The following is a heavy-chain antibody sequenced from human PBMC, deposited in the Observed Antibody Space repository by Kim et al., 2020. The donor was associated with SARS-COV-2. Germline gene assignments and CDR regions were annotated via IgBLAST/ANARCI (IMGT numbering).Heavy chain of an antibody. CDR2: IFGSGSGT. CDR3: EKHLNVTSVTFYWYFEF. D-gene: IGHD3-16*01. J-gene: IGHJ2*01. V-gene: IGHV3-23*05. CDR1: GFTFRNSA. Sequence: GGSLRLSCAASGFTFRNSAMSWVRQAPGKGLEWVSGIFGSGSGTYYADSVKGRFTISRDNSKNILSLHMTNLRAEDTAVYYCEKHLNVTSVTFYWYFEFWGHGSLVAVSS.